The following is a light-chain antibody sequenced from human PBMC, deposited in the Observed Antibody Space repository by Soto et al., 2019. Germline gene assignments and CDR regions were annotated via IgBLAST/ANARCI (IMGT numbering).Light chain of an antibody. CDR2: GAS. Sequence: EIVLTQSPGTLSLSPGERATLSCRTSQSVSSNYLAWYQQKPGQAPRLLIYGASSRATGIPDRFSGSGSGTDFTLTISRLEPEDFAVYYCQQYDSSGRTFGQGTKVDI. J-gene: IGKJ1*01. V-gene: IGKV3-20*01. CDR1: QSVSSNY. CDR3: QQYDSSGRT.